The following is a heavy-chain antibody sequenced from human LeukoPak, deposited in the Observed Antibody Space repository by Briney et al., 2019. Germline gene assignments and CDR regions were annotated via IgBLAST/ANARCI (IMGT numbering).Heavy chain of an antibody. CDR1: GFTFTSYE. Sequence: GGSLRLSCAASGFTFTSYEMNWVRQAPGKGLEWVSYITDNGRKIYYADSVKGRFTISRDNAKNSLYLQMNSLRAEDTAVYYCAKDQRSGTFDYWGQGTLVTVSS. D-gene: IGHD3-10*01. J-gene: IGHJ4*02. V-gene: IGHV3-48*03. CDR3: AKDQRSGTFDY. CDR2: ITDNGRKI.